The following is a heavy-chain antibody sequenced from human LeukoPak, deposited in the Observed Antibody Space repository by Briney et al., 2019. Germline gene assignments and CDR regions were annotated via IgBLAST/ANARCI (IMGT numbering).Heavy chain of an antibody. Sequence: VASVKVSCKASGGTFSSYAISWVRPAPGQGLEWMGGIIPIFGTANYAQKFQGRVTITADESTSTAYMELSSLRSEDTAVYYCAGGEIAVAAGTAWDWFDPWGQGTLVTVSS. CDR3: AGGEIAVAAGTAWDWFDP. CDR1: GGTFSSYA. CDR2: IIPIFGTA. D-gene: IGHD6-13*01. J-gene: IGHJ5*02. V-gene: IGHV1-69*13.